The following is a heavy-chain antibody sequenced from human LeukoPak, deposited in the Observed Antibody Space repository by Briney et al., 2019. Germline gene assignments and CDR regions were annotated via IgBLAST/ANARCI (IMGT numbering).Heavy chain of an antibody. CDR3: AKEYSGSYYYFDS. D-gene: IGHD1-26*01. J-gene: IGHJ4*02. Sequence: PGGSLRLSCAVSGFIVSGNYVSWVRQAPGKGLEWVSVLYTGGSTYYADSVKGRFTISRDNSKNTLYLQMNSLRAEDTAVYYCAKEYSGSYYYFDSWGQGALVTVSS. V-gene: IGHV3-53*01. CDR2: LYTGGST. CDR1: GFIVSGNY.